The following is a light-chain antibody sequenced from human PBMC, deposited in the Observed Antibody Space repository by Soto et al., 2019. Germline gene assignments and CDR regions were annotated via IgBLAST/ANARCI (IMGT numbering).Light chain of an antibody. CDR2: VAS. V-gene: IGKV3-11*01. J-gene: IGKJ2*01. Sequence: EIVLTQSPATLSLSPGDRATLSCRASQSVSTFLAWYQQKPGQAPRLLISVASNRATGIPSRFSGSGSGIDFTLTISSLEPEDFAVYYCHERGPSFVQGTKLQIK. CDR3: HERGPS. CDR1: QSVSTF.